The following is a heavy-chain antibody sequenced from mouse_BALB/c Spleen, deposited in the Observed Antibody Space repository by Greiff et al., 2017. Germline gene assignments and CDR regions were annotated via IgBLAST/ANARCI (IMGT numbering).Heavy chain of an antibody. V-gene: IGHV7-1*02. Sequence: EVQVVESGGGLVQPGGSLRLSCATSGFTFSDFYMEWVRQPPGKRLEWIAASRNKANDYTTEYSASVKGRFIVSRDTSQSILYLQMNALRAEDTAIYYCARAGYGNYPAWFAYWGQGTLVTVSA. CDR3: ARAGYGNYPAWFAY. D-gene: IGHD2-1*01. CDR1: GFTFSDFY. CDR2: SRNKANDYTT. J-gene: IGHJ3*01.